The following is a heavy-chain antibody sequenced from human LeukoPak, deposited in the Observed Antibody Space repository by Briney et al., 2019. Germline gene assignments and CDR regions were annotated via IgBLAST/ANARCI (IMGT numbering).Heavy chain of an antibody. V-gene: IGHV1-69*13. CDR1: GGAFSSYA. D-gene: IGHD2-2*03. J-gene: IGHJ5*02. CDR3: ARGGPLDIVVVPATKYNWFDP. Sequence: SVKVSCKASGGAFSSYAISWVRQAPGQGLEWMGGIIPIFGTANYAQKFQGRVTITADESTSTAYMELSSLRSEDTAVYYCARGGPLDIVVVPATKYNWFDPWGQGTLVTVSS. CDR2: IIPIFGTA.